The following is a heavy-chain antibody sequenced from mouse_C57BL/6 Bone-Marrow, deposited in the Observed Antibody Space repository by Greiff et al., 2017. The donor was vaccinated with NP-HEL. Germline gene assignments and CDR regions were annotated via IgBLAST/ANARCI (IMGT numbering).Heavy chain of an antibody. J-gene: IGHJ3*01. CDR2: ISSGGIYT. V-gene: IGHV5-6*01. CDR3: ASPYDYDVAWFAY. D-gene: IGHD2-4*01. CDR1: GFTFSSYG. Sequence: EVQLVESGGDLVKPGGSLKLSCAASGFTFSSYGMSWVRQTPDKRLEWVATISSGGIYTYYPDSVKGRFTISRDNAKNTLYLQMSSLKSEDTAMYYCASPYDYDVAWFAYWGQGTLVTVSA.